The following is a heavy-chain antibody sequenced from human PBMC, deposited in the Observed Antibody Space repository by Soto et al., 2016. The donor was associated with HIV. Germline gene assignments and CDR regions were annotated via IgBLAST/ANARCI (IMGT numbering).Heavy chain of an antibody. J-gene: IGHJ4*02. CDR3: VKWGYCRAGTCSKASPFDY. CDR2: ISASGGTT. CDR1: GFTFSSYA. Sequence: EVQLLESGGGLVQPGGSLRLSCAASGFTFSSYAMNWVRQTPGKGLEWVSGISASGGTTYYADSVKGRFTISRDNFKNTLYLQMNSLRAEDMAVYYCVKWGYCRAGTCSKASPFDYWAGEPWSPSPQ. D-gene: IGHD2-15*01. V-gene: IGHV3-23*01.